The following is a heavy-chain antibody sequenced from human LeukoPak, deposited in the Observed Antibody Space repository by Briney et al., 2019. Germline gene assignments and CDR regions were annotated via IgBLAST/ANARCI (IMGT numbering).Heavy chain of an antibody. Sequence: PGGSLRLSCAASGFTFSSYAMSWVRQAPGKGLEWVSYISSSSSTIYYADSVKGRFTISRDNAKNSLYLQMNSLRAEDTAVYYCARGESIAVAGLPFDYWGQGTLVTVSS. V-gene: IGHV3-48*04. CDR1: GFTFSSYA. J-gene: IGHJ4*02. CDR3: ARGESIAVAGLPFDY. D-gene: IGHD6-19*01. CDR2: ISSSSSTI.